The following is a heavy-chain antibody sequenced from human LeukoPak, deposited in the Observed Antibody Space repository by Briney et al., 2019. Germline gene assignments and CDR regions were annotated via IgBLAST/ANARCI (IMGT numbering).Heavy chain of an antibody. CDR1: GYTFTSYD. J-gene: IGHJ4*02. Sequence: ASVKVSCKASGYTFTSYDINWVRQATGQGLEWMGWMNPNSGNTNYAQKLQGRVTMTTDTSTSTAYMELRSLRSDDTAVYYCARDLPDVDGYWGQGTLVTVSS. D-gene: IGHD5-12*01. V-gene: IGHV1-18*01. CDR2: MNPNSGNT. CDR3: ARDLPDVDGY.